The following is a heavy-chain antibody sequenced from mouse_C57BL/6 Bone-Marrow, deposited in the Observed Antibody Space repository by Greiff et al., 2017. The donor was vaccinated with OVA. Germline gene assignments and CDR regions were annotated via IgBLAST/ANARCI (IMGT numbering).Heavy chain of an antibody. V-gene: IGHV1-78*01. J-gene: IGHJ1*03. Sequence: VQLQQSDAELVKPGASVKISCKVSGYTFTDHTIHWMKQRPEQGLEWIGYIYPRDGSTKYNEKFKGKATLTADKSSSTAYMQLNSLTSEDSAVYFCARADAYYSNYEYFDVWGTGTTVTVSS. D-gene: IGHD2-5*01. CDR1: GYTFTDHT. CDR3: ARADAYYSNYEYFDV. CDR2: IYPRDGST.